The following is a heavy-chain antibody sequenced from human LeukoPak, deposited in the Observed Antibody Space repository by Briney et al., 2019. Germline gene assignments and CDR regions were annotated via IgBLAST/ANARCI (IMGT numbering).Heavy chain of an antibody. D-gene: IGHD3-16*02. CDR1: GYTFTGYY. CDR3: AREAGPRRSFIFDY. V-gene: IGHV1-2*02. CDR2: INPNSGGT. Sequence: GASVKVSCKASGYTFTGYYMHWVRQAPGQGLEWTGWINPNSGGTNYAQKFQGRVTMTTDTSISTAYMELSRLRSDDTAVYYCAREAGPRRSFIFDYWGQGTLVTVSS. J-gene: IGHJ4*02.